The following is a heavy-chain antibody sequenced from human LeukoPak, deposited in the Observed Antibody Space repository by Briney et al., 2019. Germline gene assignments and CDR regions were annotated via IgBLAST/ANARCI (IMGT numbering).Heavy chain of an antibody. D-gene: IGHD6-13*01. CDR3: AKSYSSSWYWFDP. CDR2: ISGSGGST. J-gene: IGHJ5*02. V-gene: IGHV3-23*01. CDR1: GFTFSGSA. Sequence: GGSLRLSCAGSGFTFSGSAMHWVRQASGKGLEWVSAISGSGGSTYYADSVKGRFTISRDNSKNTLYLQMNSLRAEDTAVYYCAKSYSSSWYWFDPWGQGTLVTVSS.